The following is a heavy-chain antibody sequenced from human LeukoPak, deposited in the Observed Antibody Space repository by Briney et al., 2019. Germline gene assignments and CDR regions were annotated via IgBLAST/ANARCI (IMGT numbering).Heavy chain of an antibody. J-gene: IGHJ4*02. Sequence: PGGSLRLSCAASGFTFSASALHWVRQASGKGLEWVGRIRSKANSYATEYAASLKGRFTISRDNAKNSLYLQLNSLRAEDTAVYYCARAHTYYYDSSGYYQGDYFDYWGQGTLVTVSS. D-gene: IGHD3-22*01. CDR1: GFTFSASA. V-gene: IGHV3-73*01. CDR2: IRSKANSYAT. CDR3: ARAHTYYYDSSGYYQGDYFDY.